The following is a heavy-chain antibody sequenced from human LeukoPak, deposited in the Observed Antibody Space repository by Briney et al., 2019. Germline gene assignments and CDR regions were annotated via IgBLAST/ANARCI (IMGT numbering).Heavy chain of an antibody. V-gene: IGHV3-21*01. J-gene: IGHJ4*02. CDR2: ISSSGKHI. Sequence: GGSLRLSCAASGFSFSSYSRNWVRQTPGKGREWVSCISSSGKHIYYADSVRGGLTVSRDNDKNSLYLQMNSLTAEDTAVYYCARDKPSPAGFWGQGTLVTVSS. CDR3: ARDKPSPAGF. CDR1: GFSFSSYS.